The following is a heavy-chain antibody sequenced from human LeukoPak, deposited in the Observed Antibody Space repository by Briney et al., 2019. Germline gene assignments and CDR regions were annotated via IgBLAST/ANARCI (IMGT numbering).Heavy chain of an antibody. CDR1: GGSISSYY. CDR3: ARPGYGDYGMDV. J-gene: IGHJ6*02. D-gene: IGHD4-17*01. CDR2: IYYSGST. Sequence: SETLSLTCTVSGGSISSYYWSWIRQPPGKRLEWIGYIYYSGSTNYNPSLKSRVTISVDTSKNQFSLKLSSVTAADTAVYYCARPGYGDYGMDVWGQGTTVTVSS. V-gene: IGHV4-59*08.